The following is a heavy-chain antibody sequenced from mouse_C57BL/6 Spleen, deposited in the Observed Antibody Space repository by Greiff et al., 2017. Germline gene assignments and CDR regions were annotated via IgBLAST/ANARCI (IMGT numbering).Heavy chain of an antibody. D-gene: IGHD2-1*01. Sequence: QVQLQQSGPELVKPGASVKISCKASGYAFSSSWMNWVKQRPGKGLEWIGRIYPGDGDPNYNGKFKGKATLTADKSSSTAYMQLSSLTSEDSAVYFCAYGNYGYFDYWGQGTTLTVSS. J-gene: IGHJ2*01. CDR1: GYAFSSSW. CDR3: AYGNYGYFDY. CDR2: IYPGDGDP. V-gene: IGHV1-82*01.